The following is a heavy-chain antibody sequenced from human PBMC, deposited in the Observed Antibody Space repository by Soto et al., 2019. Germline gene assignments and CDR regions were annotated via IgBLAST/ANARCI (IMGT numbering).Heavy chain of an antibody. J-gene: IGHJ4*02. CDR2: ISSSGRTI. V-gene: IGHV3-48*04. D-gene: IGHD5-18*01. CDR1: GFTFSTYT. CDR3: ARENSVQAWLHHFDH. Sequence: PGGSLRLSCEAFGFTFSTYTMNWVRQAPGKGLEWVSYISSSGRTISDADPVKGRFSISRDNTKNSLSLQMNNLRAEDTAVYYCARENSVQAWLHHFDHWGLGTLVTVSS.